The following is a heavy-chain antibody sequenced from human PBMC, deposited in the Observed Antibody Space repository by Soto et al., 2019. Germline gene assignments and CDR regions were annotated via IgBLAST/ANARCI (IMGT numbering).Heavy chain of an antibody. CDR2: ISSSSSTI. D-gene: IGHD5-12*01. Sequence: GGSLRLSCAASGFTFSSYSMNWVRQAPGKGLEWVSYISSSSSTIYYADSVKGRFTISRDNAKNSLYLQMNSLRAEDTAVYYCAREGYSGYDSPGSNAFDIWGQGTMVTVSS. CDR1: GFTFSSYS. CDR3: AREGYSGYDSPGSNAFDI. J-gene: IGHJ3*02. V-gene: IGHV3-48*01.